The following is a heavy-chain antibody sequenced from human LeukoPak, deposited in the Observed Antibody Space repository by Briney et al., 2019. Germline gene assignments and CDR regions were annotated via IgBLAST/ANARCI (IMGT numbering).Heavy chain of an antibody. D-gene: IGHD3-22*01. CDR1: GGSISSSSYY. Sequence: PSETLSLTCTVSGGSISSSSYYWGWIRQPPGKGLERIGSIYYSGSTYYNPSLKSRVTISVDTSKNQFSLKLSSVTAADTAVYYCARFGYYYDSSGYYGPIDYWGQGTLVTVSS. CDR2: IYYSGST. CDR3: ARFGYYYDSSGYYGPIDY. J-gene: IGHJ4*02. V-gene: IGHV4-39*01.